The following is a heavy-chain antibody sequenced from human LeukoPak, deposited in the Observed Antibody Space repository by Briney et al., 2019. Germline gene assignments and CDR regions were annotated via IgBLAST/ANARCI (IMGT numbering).Heavy chain of an antibody. D-gene: IGHD2-2*01. CDR3: ARGVRPTHCSSTSRYAPNWFDP. CDR1: GGTFSSYA. V-gene: IGHV1-69*04. CDR2: IIPIFGIA. J-gene: IGHJ5*02. Sequence: ASVKVSCKASGGTFSSYAISWVRQAPGQGLEWMGRIIPIFGIANYAQKFQGRVTITADKSTSTAYMELSSLRSEDTAVYYCARGVRPTHCSSTSRYAPNWFDPWGQGTLVTVSS.